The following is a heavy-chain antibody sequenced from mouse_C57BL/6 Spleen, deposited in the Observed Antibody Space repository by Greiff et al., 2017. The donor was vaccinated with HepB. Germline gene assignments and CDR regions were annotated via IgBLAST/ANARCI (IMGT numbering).Heavy chain of an antibody. CDR3: TTFYYGSSYG. V-gene: IGHV14-4*01. CDR2: IDPENGDT. J-gene: IGHJ3*01. CDR1: GFNIKDDY. Sequence: EVQLQESGAELVRPGASVKLSCTASGFNIKDDYMHWVKQRPEQGLEWIGWIDPENGDTEYASKFQGKATITADTSSNTAYLQLSSLTSEDTAVYYCTTFYYGSSYGGGQGTLVTVSA. D-gene: IGHD1-1*01.